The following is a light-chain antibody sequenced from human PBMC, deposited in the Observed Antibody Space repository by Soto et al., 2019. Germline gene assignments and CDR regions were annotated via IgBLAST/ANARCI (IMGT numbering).Light chain of an antibody. CDR2: EGT. J-gene: IGLJ1*01. V-gene: IGLV2-23*01. Sequence: QSALTQPASVSGSLGQSITISCTGSRDAVGSSRLVSWYTHHPGKVHKIRIYEGTKRPSGVSNRFSGSEPGNTASLTISGLQAEDEADYYCCSSAPSRTFVFGTGTKVTV. CDR3: CSSAPSRTFV. CDR1: RDAVGSSRL.